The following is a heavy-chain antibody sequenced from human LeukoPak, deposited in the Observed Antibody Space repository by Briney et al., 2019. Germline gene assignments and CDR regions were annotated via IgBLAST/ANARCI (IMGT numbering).Heavy chain of an antibody. CDR1: GFTFSNYA. J-gene: IGHJ4*02. CDR2: ISGSGDNT. Sequence: GGSLRLSRAASGFTFSNYAMSWVRQAPGKGLEWVSAISGSGDNTYYADSVKGRFTVSRDNSKNTLYVQMKSLRAEDTAVYYCARQRLNYYDSSGPFDYWGQGILVTVSS. V-gene: IGHV3-23*01. CDR3: ARQRLNYYDSSGPFDY. D-gene: IGHD3-22*01.